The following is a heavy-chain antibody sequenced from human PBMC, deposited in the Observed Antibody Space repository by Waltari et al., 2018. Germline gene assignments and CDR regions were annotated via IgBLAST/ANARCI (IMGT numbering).Heavy chain of an antibody. V-gene: IGHV1-69*01. Sequence: QVQLVQSGAEVKKPGSSVKVSCKASGGTFSSYAISWVRQAPGQGLEWMGGVGGRILIVGTASKGQKFKGRVTSAADESTGTAYMGLSSLRSEETAVYYCARDSSREYQLLYIPSYFDYWGQGTLVTVSS. J-gene: IGHJ4*02. D-gene: IGHD2-2*02. CDR3: ARDSSREYQLLYIPSYFDY. CDR1: GGTFSSYA. CDR2: VGGRILIVGTA.